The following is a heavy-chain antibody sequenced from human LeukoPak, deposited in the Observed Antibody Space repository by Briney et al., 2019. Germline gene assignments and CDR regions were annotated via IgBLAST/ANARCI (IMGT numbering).Heavy chain of an antibody. Sequence: GESLKISCKGSGYSFTSYWIAWVRQMPGKGLEWMGIIFPGDSETRYSPSFQGQVTLSADRSISTAYLQWSSLQASDTAMYYCATRYSTGWYDAFDIWGQGTMVTVSS. CDR2: IFPGDSET. CDR3: ATRYSTGWYDAFDI. V-gene: IGHV5-51*01. CDR1: GYSFTSYW. D-gene: IGHD6-19*01. J-gene: IGHJ3*02.